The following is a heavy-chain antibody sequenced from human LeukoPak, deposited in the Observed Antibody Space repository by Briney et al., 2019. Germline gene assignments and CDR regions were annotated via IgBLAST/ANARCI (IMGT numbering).Heavy chain of an antibody. Sequence: SLRLSCAASGFTFSSYAMHWVRQAPGKGLEWVAVISYDGSNKYYADSVKGRFTISRDNSKNTLYLQMNSLRAEDTAVYYCARDRDSSSFFGYWGQGTLVTVSS. J-gene: IGHJ4*02. V-gene: IGHV3-30-3*01. CDR2: ISYDGSNK. CDR1: GFTFSSYA. CDR3: ARDRDSSSFFGY. D-gene: IGHD6-13*01.